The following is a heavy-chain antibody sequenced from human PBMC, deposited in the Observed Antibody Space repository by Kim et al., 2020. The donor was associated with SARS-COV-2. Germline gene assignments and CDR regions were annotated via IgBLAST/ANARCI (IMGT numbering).Heavy chain of an antibody. Sequence: SYAQKFQGRVTMTRETSTSTVYMELSSLRSEDTAVDYCALGAVTTWAFDIWGQGTMVTVSS. V-gene: IGHV1-46*01. D-gene: IGHD4-17*01. CDR3: ALGAVTTWAFDI. J-gene: IGHJ3*02.